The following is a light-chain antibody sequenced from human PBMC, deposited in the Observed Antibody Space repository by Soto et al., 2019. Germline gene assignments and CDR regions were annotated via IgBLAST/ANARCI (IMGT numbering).Light chain of an antibody. CDR2: GNN. CDR1: SANIGANYD. V-gene: IGLV1-40*01. Sequence: QSVLTQPPSVSGAPGQRVTISCTGSSANIGANYDVYWYQHLPGTAPKVLIYGNNNRPSGVPDRFSGSKSGTSASLAITGLRAEDEADYYCQSYDNSLSGDVVFGGGTKLTVL. J-gene: IGLJ2*01. CDR3: QSYDNSLSGDVV.